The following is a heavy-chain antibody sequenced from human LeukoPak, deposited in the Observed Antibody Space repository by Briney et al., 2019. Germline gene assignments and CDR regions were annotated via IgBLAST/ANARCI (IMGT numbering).Heavy chain of an antibody. D-gene: IGHD5-24*01. CDR2: INHSEST. Sequence: SETLSLTCAVYGGSFSGYYWSWIRQPPGKGLEWIGEINHSESTNYNPSLKSRVTISVDTPKNQFSLKLSSVTAADTAVYYCARQKTRMATISNSPNPFDYWGQGTLVTVSS. CDR3: ARQKTRMATISNSPNPFDY. CDR1: GGSFSGYY. J-gene: IGHJ4*02. V-gene: IGHV4-34*01.